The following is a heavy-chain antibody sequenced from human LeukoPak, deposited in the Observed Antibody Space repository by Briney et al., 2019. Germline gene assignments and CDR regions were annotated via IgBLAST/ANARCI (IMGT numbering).Heavy chain of an antibody. D-gene: IGHD5-24*01. CDR1: GGSISSSSYY. CDR3: ARHDGYNPTHYYYYYMDV. CDR2: FSYSGSP. V-gene: IGHV4-39*01. J-gene: IGHJ6*03. Sequence: KPSETLSLTCTVSGGSISSSSYYWGWIRQPPGKGLEWIGSFSYSGSPSYNPSLKSRVTISVDTSKNQFSLKLSSVTAADTAVYYCARHDGYNPTHYYYYYMDVWGKGTAVTVSS.